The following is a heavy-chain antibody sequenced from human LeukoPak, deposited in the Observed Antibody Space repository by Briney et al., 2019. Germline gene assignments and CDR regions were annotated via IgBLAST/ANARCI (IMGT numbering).Heavy chain of an antibody. CDR3: TTDDRGYSYAPRY. D-gene: IGHD5-18*01. CDR1: GFTFNDAW. V-gene: IGHV3-15*01. J-gene: IGHJ4*02. CDR2: IKSITNGGTT. Sequence: PGGSLRLSCAASGFTFNDAWMSWVRQAPGKGLEWDGRIKSITNGGTTDYAAPVKGRFTISRDDSKNTLYLQMNSLKTEDTAVYYCTTDDRGYSYAPRYWGQGTLVTVSS.